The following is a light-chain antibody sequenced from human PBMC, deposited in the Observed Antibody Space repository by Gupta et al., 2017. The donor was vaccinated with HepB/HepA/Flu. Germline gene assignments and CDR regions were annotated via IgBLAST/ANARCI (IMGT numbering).Light chain of an antibody. CDR1: QSISNTY. Sequence: EIVLTQSPGTLSLSPGERATLSCRASQSISNTYLAWYRQKPGQAPRLLIYGASSRATDIPDRFSSSGYGTDFTLTISRLEPEDSAVYYCQQYGGSPGLTFGGGTKVEIK. CDR3: QQYGGSPGLT. J-gene: IGKJ4*01. V-gene: IGKV3-20*01. CDR2: GAS.